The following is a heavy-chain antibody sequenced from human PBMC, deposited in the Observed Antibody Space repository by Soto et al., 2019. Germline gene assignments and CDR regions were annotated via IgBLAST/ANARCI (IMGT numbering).Heavy chain of an antibody. D-gene: IGHD3-9*01. J-gene: IGHJ4*02. CDR1: GDSMRTDYY. CDR2: IYHSGSA. CDR3: ARLTTVRYFDY. V-gene: IGHV4-38-2*01. Sequence: PSETLSLTCAVSGDSMRTDYYWGWVRQPPGKGLEWIGSIYHSGSAYYNPFLTSRVTISVDTSKNQFSLKVTSVTAADTAVYYCARLTTVRYFDYWGQGTLVTVSS.